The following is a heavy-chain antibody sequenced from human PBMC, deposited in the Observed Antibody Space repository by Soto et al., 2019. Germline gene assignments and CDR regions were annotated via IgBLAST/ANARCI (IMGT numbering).Heavy chain of an antibody. Sequence: ASVKVSCKASGYTFTSYGISWVRQAPGQGLEWMGWISAYNGNTNYAQKPQGRVTMTTDTSTSTAYMELRSLRSDDTAVYYCARTYYEVGSGYSSRRSTDYWGQGTLVTVSS. V-gene: IGHV1-18*01. CDR2: ISAYNGNT. CDR3: ARTYYEVGSGYSSRRSTDY. J-gene: IGHJ4*02. D-gene: IGHD3-3*01. CDR1: GYTFTSYG.